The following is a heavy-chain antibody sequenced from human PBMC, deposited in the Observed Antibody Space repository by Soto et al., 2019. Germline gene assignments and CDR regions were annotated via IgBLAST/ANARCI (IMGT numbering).Heavy chain of an antibody. CDR2: INAGNGNT. V-gene: IGHV1-3*01. Sequence: ASVKVSCKASGYTFTSYAMHWVRQAPGQRLEWMGWINAGNGNTEQSQKFQGRVTITRDTSASTAYMELSSLRPEDTAVYYCGRSAPPIDYWGQGTLVTVSS. J-gene: IGHJ4*02. CDR1: GYTFTSYA. CDR3: GRSAPPIDY.